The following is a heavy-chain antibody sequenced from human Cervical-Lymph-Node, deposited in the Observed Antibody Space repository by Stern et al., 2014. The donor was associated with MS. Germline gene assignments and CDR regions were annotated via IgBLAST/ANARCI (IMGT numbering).Heavy chain of an antibody. J-gene: IGHJ6*02. CDR2: ISPHTGGA. CDR3: ATHGGSSFQMDV. Sequence: QLVQSGAEVKKPGASVKVSCKASGYSFTDFNTHWVRQAPGQGLERMGRISPHTGGARYAEKFQGRVTMTRDTSITTAYMELDRLTSDDTAVYYCATHGGSSFQMDVWGQGTTVTVSS. D-gene: IGHD6-13*01. V-gene: IGHV1-2*06. CDR1: GYSFTDFN.